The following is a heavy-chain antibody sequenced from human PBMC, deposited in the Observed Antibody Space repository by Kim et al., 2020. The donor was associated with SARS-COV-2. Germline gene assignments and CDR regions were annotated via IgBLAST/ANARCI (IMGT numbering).Heavy chain of an antibody. CDR1: GFTFSSYG. CDR2: IWYDGSNK. CDR3: AKDPSVASLKPIYGSGSYYTL. J-gene: IGHJ4*02. V-gene: IGHV3-33*06. D-gene: IGHD3-10*01. Sequence: GGSLRLSCAASGFTFSSYGMHWVRQAPGKGLEWVAVIWYDGSNKYYADSVKGRFTISRDNSKHTLYLQMNSLRAEDTAVYYCAKDPSVASLKPIYGSGSYYTLWGQGTLVTVSS.